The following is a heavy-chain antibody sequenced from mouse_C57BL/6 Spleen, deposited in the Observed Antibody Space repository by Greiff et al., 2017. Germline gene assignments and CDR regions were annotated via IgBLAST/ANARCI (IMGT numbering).Heavy chain of an antibody. J-gene: IGHJ1*03. CDR3: ARSGAVVATGYFDV. Sequence: VMLVESGAELARPGASVKLSCKASGYTFTSYGISWVKQRTGQGLEWIGEIYPRSGNTYYNEKFKGKATLTADKSSSTAYMELRSLTSEDSAVYFCARSGAVVATGYFDVWGTGTTVTVSS. CDR2: IYPRSGNT. D-gene: IGHD1-1*01. CDR1: GYTFTSYG. V-gene: IGHV1-81*01.